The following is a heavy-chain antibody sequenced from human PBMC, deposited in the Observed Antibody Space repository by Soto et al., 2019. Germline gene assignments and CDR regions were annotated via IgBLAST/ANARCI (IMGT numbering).Heavy chain of an antibody. CDR3: ASERYYDILTGYYQGLQH. CDR2: IDTSGST. CDR1: VGSMSSYY. Sequence: SQTMALTCTVSVGSMSSYYVRWIRQSAGTVLEWIGRIDTSGSTYYNPSLTSRFTISVDTSKNQFSLKLSTVTAADTAVYYCASERYYDILTGYYQGLQHWGQGILVSVYS. D-gene: IGHD3-9*01. J-gene: IGHJ1*01. V-gene: IGHV4-4*07.